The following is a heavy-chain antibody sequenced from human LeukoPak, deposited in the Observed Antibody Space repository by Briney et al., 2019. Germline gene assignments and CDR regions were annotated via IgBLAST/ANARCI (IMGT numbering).Heavy chain of an antibody. V-gene: IGHV3-23*01. CDR1: GITFSSYA. J-gene: IGHJ2*01. Sequence: GAPLRLSCAPSGITFSSYAMSWVRQAPGKGLEWVSAISGTGGRIYYGDSVKGRFTISRDNSKNTLYLQMNSLRAEDTAIYYCAKDRYGDSGGYFDLWGRGTLVTVSS. CDR3: AKDRYGDSGGYFDL. CDR2: ISGTGGRI. D-gene: IGHD4-17*01.